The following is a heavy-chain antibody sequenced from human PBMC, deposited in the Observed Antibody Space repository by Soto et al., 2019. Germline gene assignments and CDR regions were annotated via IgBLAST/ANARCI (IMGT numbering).Heavy chain of an antibody. V-gene: IGHV4-39*01. CDR3: ASLRSFYFDY. CDR1: GGSISSSSYY. Sequence: SETLSLTCTVSGGSISSSSYYWGWFRQPPGKGLEWIGTIYYSGSTYYNPSLKSRVTISVDTSKNQFSLKLSSVTAADTAVYYCASLRSFYFDYWGQGTLVTVSS. J-gene: IGHJ4*02. CDR2: IYYSGST.